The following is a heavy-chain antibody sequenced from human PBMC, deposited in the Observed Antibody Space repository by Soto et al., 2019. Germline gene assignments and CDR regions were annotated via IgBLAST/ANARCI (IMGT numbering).Heavy chain of an antibody. J-gene: IGHJ5*02. CDR1: GFTFSSYG. CDR3: AKDRSRCSGGSCYAFSLAPNWFDP. V-gene: IGHV3-30*18. CDR2: ISYDGSNK. Sequence: PGGSLRLSCAASGFTFSSYGMHWVRQAPGKGLEWVAVISYDGSNKYYADSVKGRFTISRDNSKNTLYLQMNSLRAEDTAVYCCAKDRSRCSGGSCYAFSLAPNWFDPWGQGTLVTVSS. D-gene: IGHD2-15*01.